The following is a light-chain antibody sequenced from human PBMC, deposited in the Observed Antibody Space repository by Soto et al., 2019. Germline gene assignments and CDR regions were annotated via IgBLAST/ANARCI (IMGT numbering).Light chain of an antibody. J-gene: IGKJ2*01. CDR3: QQSYSTLYT. V-gene: IGKV1-39*01. CDR1: KSISSY. Sequence: DIQMTQSPSSLSASVGDRVTITCRASKSISSYLNWYQQKPGKAPKLLIYAASSLQSGVPSWFSGSGSGTDFTLTISSLQPEDFATYYCQQSYSTLYTFGQGTKLEIK. CDR2: AAS.